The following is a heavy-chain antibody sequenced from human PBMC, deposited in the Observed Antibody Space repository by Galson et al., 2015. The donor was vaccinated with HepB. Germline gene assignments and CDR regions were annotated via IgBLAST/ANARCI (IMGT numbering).Heavy chain of an antibody. V-gene: IGHV3-15*01. CDR2: IKSKTDGGTT. CDR1: GFTFSNAW. Sequence: SLRLSCAASGFTFSNAWMSWVRQAPGKGLEWVGRIKSKTDGGTTDYAAPVKGRFTISRDDSKNTLYLQMNSLKTEDTAVYYCTTDRRAGGRVAVAGKDYWGQGTLVTVSS. CDR3: TTDRRAGGRVAVAGKDY. J-gene: IGHJ4*02. D-gene: IGHD6-19*01.